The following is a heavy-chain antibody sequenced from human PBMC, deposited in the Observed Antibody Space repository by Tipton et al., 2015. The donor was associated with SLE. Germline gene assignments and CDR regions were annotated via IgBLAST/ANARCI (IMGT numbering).Heavy chain of an antibody. J-gene: IGHJ4*02. CDR1: GGSVSSGRYY. D-gene: IGHD1-26*01. V-gene: IGHV4-61*02. CDR3: ARDQRGSGSFGY. Sequence: TLSLTCTVSGGSVSSGRYYWSWIRQPAGKGLEWIGRLYPSGSTNYSPSLQSRVSISVDKTQNQFSLILTSVSAADTAVYYCARDQRGSGSFGYWGQGTLVTVSS. CDR2: LYPSGST.